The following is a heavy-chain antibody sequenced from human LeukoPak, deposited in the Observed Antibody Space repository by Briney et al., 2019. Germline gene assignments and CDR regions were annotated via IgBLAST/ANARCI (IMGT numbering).Heavy chain of an antibody. J-gene: IGHJ6*02. CDR3: ARVGCTGGSCLAYNYYAMDV. CDR1: GFSFSDYS. V-gene: IGHV3-33*08. CDR2: IWYDGSDK. D-gene: IGHD2-15*01. Sequence: GGSLRLSCAASGFSFSDYSMNWVRQAPGKGLEGVAIIWYDGSDKYYAEFVKGRFTISRDNSKNTMYLQVNSLRAEDTAVYYCARVGCTGGSCLAYNYYAMDVWGQGTTVTVSS.